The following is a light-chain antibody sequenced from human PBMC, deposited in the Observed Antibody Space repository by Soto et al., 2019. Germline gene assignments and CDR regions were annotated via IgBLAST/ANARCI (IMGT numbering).Light chain of an antibody. V-gene: IGKV3-15*01. CDR1: QSINSN. J-gene: IGKJ4*01. CDR3: QQYHSWPLT. CDR2: DAS. Sequence: EIVVTQSPATLSVSPEERVTLSCRASQSINSNLAWYQQEPGQAPRLLTYDASTRGTGVSARFSGSESGTDFTLTISSLQSEDFAVYYCQQYHSWPLTFGGGTKVDIK.